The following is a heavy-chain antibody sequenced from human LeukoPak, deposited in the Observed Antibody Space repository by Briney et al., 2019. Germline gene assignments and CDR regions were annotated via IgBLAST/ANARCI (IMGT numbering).Heavy chain of an antibody. D-gene: IGHD6-13*01. CDR3: ARDLLSSSWVYFQH. CDR1: GXSISGYY. CDR2: IYDSGST. Sequence: SETLSLTCTVSGXSISGYYWSWIRQPPGKGLEWIGYIYDSGSTNNNPSLKSRVTISVDTSKNQFSLKLSSVTAADTAVYYCARDLLSSSWVYFQHWGQGTLVTVSS. J-gene: IGHJ1*01. V-gene: IGHV4-59*01.